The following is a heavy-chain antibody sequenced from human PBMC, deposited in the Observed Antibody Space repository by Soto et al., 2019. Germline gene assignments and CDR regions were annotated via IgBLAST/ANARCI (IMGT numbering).Heavy chain of an antibody. D-gene: IGHD6-19*01. CDR2: IWYDGGNK. V-gene: IGHV3-33*01. CDR3: ARDGQWLPRDGLRSSYYFDY. CDR1: GFNFSSYV. Sequence: GGSLRLSCAASGFNFSSYVMHWVRQAPGRGLEWVAVIWYDGGNKYYADSVKGRFTISRDNSKNTLYLQMNSLRAEDTAVYYCARDGQWLPRDGLRSSYYFDYWGQGTLVTVSS. J-gene: IGHJ4*02.